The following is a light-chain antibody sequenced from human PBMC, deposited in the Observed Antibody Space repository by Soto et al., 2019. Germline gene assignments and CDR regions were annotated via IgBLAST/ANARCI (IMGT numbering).Light chain of an antibody. Sequence: DIQMTQSPSTLSASVGDRVTITCRASQSISSWLAWYQQKPGKAPKLLIYDACSLESGVPSRFSGSGSGTEFTLTISSLQPDDFANYYCQQYNSYLLTFGGGTKVEIK. CDR1: QSISSW. CDR2: DAC. CDR3: QQYNSYLLT. J-gene: IGKJ4*01. V-gene: IGKV1-5*01.